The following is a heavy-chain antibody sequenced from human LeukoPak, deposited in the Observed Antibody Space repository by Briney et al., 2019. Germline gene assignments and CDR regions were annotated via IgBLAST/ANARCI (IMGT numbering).Heavy chain of an antibody. J-gene: IGHJ4*02. D-gene: IGHD3-10*01. Sequence: SETLSLTCAVSGGSISSSNWWSWVRPPPGKGLEWIGEIYHSGSTNYNPSLKRRVTISVDRSKNQFSLKLSSVTAADTAVYYCARVGKGLWFGELTLDYWGQGTLVTVSS. V-gene: IGHV4-4*02. CDR3: ARVGKGLWFGELTLDY. CDR2: IYHSGST. CDR1: GGSISSSNW.